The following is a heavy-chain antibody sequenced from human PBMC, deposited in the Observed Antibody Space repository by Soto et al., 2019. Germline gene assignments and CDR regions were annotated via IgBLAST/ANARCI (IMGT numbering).Heavy chain of an antibody. V-gene: IGHV3-23*01. CDR1: GFTFSTYA. CDR2: ISGSGGST. D-gene: IGHD6-19*01. J-gene: IGHJ4*02. Sequence: GGSLRRSCAASGFTFSTYAMSWVRQAPGRGLECVSGISGSGGSTYYAASVKGRFTISRDNSKNTLYLQMNSLRAEDTAVYYCADRSEYNSGWYGLLDSWGQGTLVTGSS. CDR3: ADRSEYNSGWYGLLDS.